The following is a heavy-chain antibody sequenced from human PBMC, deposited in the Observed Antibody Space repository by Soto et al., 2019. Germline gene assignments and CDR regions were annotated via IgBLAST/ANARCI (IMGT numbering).Heavy chain of an antibody. CDR2: ISYDGSNK. V-gene: IGHV3-30-3*01. D-gene: IGHD3-3*01. CDR1: GFTFSSLA. CDR3: ARDKRDLRFLEWSYYFDY. J-gene: IGHJ4*02. Sequence: QVQLVESGGGVVKPGRSLRLSWAASGFTFSSLAMHWVRQAPGRGLEWVALISYDGSNKYNADSVKGRFTISRDNSKNTLYLQMNSLRAEDTAVYYCARDKRDLRFLEWSYYFDYWGQGTLVTVSS.